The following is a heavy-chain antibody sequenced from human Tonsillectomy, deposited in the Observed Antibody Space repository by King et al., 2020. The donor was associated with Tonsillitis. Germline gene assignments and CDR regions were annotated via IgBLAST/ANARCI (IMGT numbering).Heavy chain of an antibody. V-gene: IGHV3-15*01. CDR1: GFTFNTAW. CDR2: IKSQTDGGTA. Sequence: VQLVESGGGLVKPGGSLRLSCAASGFTFNTAWMSWVRQAPGKGLEWIGRIKSQTDGGTADYGVPLRGRSTISRDDSKTTVYLQVNSLTTEDTAVYYCTKVAGGGASYYWGQGTLVTVSS. J-gene: IGHJ4*02. D-gene: IGHD2-21*01. CDR3: TKVAGGGASYY.